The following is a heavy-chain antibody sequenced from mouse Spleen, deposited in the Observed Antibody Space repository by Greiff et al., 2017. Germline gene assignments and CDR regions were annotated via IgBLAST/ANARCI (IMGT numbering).Heavy chain of an antibody. CDR2: INPGSGGT. D-gene: IGHD2-4*01. J-gene: IGHJ4*01. CDR3: ARSGDYDYDGSPRAMDY. V-gene: IGHV1-54*01. Sequence: QVQLQPSGAELVRPGTSVKVSCKASGYAFTNYLIEWVKQRPGQGLEWIGVINPGSGGTTYNETFKGKAPLTADKSSSTAYKQRSSLTSEDSAVYFCARSGDYDYDGSPRAMDYWGQGTSVTVAS. CDR1: GYAFTNYL.